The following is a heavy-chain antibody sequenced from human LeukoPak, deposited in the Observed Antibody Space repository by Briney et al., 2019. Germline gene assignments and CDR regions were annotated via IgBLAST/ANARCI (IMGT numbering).Heavy chain of an antibody. J-gene: IGHJ3*02. Sequence: GRSLRLYCTASGFTFGDYAMSWVRQAPGKGLEWVGRIKSKTDGGTTDYAAPVKGRFTISRDDSKNTLYLQMNSLKTEDTAVYYCTTAPGCSSTSCSAFDIWGQGTMVTVSS. V-gene: IGHV3-15*01. CDR1: GFTFGDYA. CDR3: TTAPGCSSTSCSAFDI. CDR2: IKSKTDGGTT. D-gene: IGHD2-2*01.